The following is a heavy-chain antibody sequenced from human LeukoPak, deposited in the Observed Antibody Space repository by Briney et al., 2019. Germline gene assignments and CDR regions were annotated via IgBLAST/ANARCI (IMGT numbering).Heavy chain of an antibody. V-gene: IGHV4-59*08. Sequence: MSSETLSLTCTVSGGSIRSYYGSWIRQPPGKGLDWIGYIYYSGSTNYNPSLKSRVTISVDTSKNQFSLKLSSVTAADTAVYYCARQGGYSSSWYAPYYFDYWGQGTLVTVSS. J-gene: IGHJ4*02. CDR1: GGSIRSYY. CDR3: ARQGGYSSSWYAPYYFDY. CDR2: IYYSGST. D-gene: IGHD6-13*01.